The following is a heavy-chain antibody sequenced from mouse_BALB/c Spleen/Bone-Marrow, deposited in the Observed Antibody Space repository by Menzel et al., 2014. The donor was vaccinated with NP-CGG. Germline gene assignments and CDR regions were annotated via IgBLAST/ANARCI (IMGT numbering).Heavy chain of an antibody. V-gene: IGHV1S22*01. D-gene: IGHD4-1*01. J-gene: IGHJ2*01. CDR3: TSWGY. Sequence: LQQSGSELVRPGASVKLSCKASGYTFTSYWMHWVKQRHGQGLEWIGNIYPGSGSTNYDEKFKSKGTLTVDTSSSTAYMHLSSLTSEDSAVYYCTSWGYWGQGTTLTVSS. CDR1: GYTFTSYW. CDR2: IYPGSGST.